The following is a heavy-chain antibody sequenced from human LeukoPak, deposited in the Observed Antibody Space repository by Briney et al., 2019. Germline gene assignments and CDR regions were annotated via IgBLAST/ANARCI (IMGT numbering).Heavy chain of an antibody. CDR3: ARGSGDCTNGVCYGFFDY. CDR2: VSSSSSSYI. D-gene: IGHD2-8*01. Sequence: GGSLRLSCAASGFTFSSYSMNWVRQAPGKGLEWVSSVSSSSSSYIYYADSVKGRFTISRDNAKNSLYLQMNSLRAEDTAVYYCARGSGDCTNGVCYGFFDYWGQGTLVTVSS. CDR1: GFTFSSYS. V-gene: IGHV3-21*01. J-gene: IGHJ4*02.